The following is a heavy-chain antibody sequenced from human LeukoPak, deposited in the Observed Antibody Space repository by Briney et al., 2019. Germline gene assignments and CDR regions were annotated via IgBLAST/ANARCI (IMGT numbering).Heavy chain of an antibody. CDR3: AREISRDWPFDN. V-gene: IGHV1-18*01. Sequence: ASVKVSCKASGYTFTSYDINWVRQATGQGLEWMAWISAYNGNTNFAQKYQGRVTMTTNTSTSTAYMELRSLRSDDTAVYYCAREISRDWPFDNWGQGTLVTVSS. J-gene: IGHJ4*02. CDR2: ISAYNGNT. CDR1: GYTFTSYD. D-gene: IGHD6-19*01.